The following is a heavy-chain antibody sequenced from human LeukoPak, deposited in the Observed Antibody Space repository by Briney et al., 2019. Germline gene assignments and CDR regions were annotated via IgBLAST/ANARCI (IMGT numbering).Heavy chain of an antibody. V-gene: IGHV5-51*01. J-gene: IGHJ4*02. D-gene: IGHD3-22*01. CDR3: ARQRGYYDSSGPNDY. Sequence: GESLKISCKGSGYSFTSYWIGWVRQMPGKGLEWMVIIYPGDSDTRYSPSFQGQVTISADRSISTAYLQWSSLKASDTAMYYCARQRGYYDSSGPNDYWGQGTLVTVSS. CDR1: GYSFTSYW. CDR2: IYPGDSDT.